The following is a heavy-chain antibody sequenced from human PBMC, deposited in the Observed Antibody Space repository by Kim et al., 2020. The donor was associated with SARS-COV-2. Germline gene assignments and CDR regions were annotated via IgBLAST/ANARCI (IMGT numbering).Heavy chain of an antibody. J-gene: IGHJ4*02. V-gene: IGHV3-7*01. CDR3: TTKNY. CDR2: DGSAQ. Sequence: DGSAQNYVGSLRGRFTISRDNTRNSLYLHMESLRAEDTAVYYCTTKNYWGQGTLVTVSS.